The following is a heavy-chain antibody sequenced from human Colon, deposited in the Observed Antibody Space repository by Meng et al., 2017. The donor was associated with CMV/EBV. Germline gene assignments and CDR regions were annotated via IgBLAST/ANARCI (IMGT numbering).Heavy chain of an antibody. J-gene: IGHJ5*02. D-gene: IGHD6-13*01. CDR3: VRTPAAATGWFDP. Sequence: WAASGVSFNDYSMSWIRQAPGKGLEWISYISSSGRTIYYADSVRGRFTISRDNARNSLFLQMNTLRADDTAVYYCVRTPAAATGWFDPWGQGTLVTVSS. V-gene: IGHV3-11*01. CDR2: ISSSGRTI. CDR1: GVSFNDYS.